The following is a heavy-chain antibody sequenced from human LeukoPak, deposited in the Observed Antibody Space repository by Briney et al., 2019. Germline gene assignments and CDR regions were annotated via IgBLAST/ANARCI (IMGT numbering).Heavy chain of an antibody. CDR2: ISSSGSTI. CDR1: GFTFSSYS. J-gene: IGHJ6*02. D-gene: IGHD3-10*01. Sequence: GGSLRLSCAASGFTFSSYSMNWVRQAPGKGLEWVSYISSSGSTIYYADSVKGRFTISRDNAKNSLYLQMNSLRAEDTAVYSCASVRFGEWRYGMDVWGQGTTVTVSS. V-gene: IGHV3-48*01. CDR3: ASVRFGEWRYGMDV.